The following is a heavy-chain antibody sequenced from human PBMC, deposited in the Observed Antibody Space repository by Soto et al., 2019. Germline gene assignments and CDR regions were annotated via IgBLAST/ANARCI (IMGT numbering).Heavy chain of an antibody. CDR2: IYYSGST. J-gene: IGHJ4*02. V-gene: IGHV4-31*03. Sequence: QVQLQESGPGLVKPSQTLSLTCTVSGGSISSGGYYWSWIRQHPGKGLEWIGYIYYSGSTYYNPYLKNRVTISVDTSKNQFSLKLSSVTAADTAVYYCARGRGIVAKINRSLLFDYWGQGTLVTVSS. CDR3: ARGRGIVAKINRSLLFDY. D-gene: IGHD5-12*01. CDR1: GGSISSGGYY.